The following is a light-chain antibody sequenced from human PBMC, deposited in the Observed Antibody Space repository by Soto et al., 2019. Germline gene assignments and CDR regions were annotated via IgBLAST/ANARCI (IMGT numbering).Light chain of an antibody. CDR3: QQGFSLPWT. J-gene: IGKJ1*01. CDR1: QDIKNY. CDR2: AAS. V-gene: IGKV1-39*01. Sequence: QVTPTPSSLSASVGVSVTITCXASQDIKNYLNWYQRKPGTAPRLLIYAASNLHSGVPSTFSASGSGTDFALNISSLQADDFGTYYCQQGFSLPWTFGQGTKVDIK.